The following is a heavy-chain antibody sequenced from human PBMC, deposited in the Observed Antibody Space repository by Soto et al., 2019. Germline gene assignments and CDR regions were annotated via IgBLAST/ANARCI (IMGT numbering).Heavy chain of an antibody. Sequence: QVQLLESGPRLVNPSETLSLTCSVSGGSPSSNYWSWIRQPPGKRLEWIGCISDSGNTYYNPSLQSRVTISIDTSTNQFLLDLTSVTTADTAVYYCARVPTTVTHPKSPFLVDRDVKDESFAPWGQGTLVIVSS. CDR3: ARVPTTVTHPKSPFLVDRDVKDESFAP. D-gene: IGHD4-17*01. CDR2: ISDSGNT. CDR1: GGSPSSNY. V-gene: IGHV4-59*01. J-gene: IGHJ5*02.